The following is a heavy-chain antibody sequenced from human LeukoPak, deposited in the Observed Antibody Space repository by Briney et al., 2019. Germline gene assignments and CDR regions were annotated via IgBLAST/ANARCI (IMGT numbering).Heavy chain of an antibody. Sequence: GGSLTLSCAASGFTFRNYWMHWVRQAPGKGLAWVSRVIRAGSFTNYADSVKGRFTISRDNAKNTLYLQMSSLRAEDTAVYYCVRDGDDFKFDYWGQGRLVTVSS. CDR2: VIRAGSFT. CDR3: VRDGDDFKFDY. V-gene: IGHV3-74*01. J-gene: IGHJ4*02. CDR1: GFTFRNYW. D-gene: IGHD7-27*01.